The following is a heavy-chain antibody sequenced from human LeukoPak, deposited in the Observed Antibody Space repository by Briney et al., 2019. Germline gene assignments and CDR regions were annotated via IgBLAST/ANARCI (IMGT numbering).Heavy chain of an antibody. V-gene: IGHV3-23*01. D-gene: IGHD3-9*01. J-gene: IGHJ4*02. Sequence: GSLRLSCAASGFTFSNYAMSWVRQAPGKGLEWVSTIYFSGGDTYYADSVKGRFNISRDNAKNTLYLQMNSLRAEDTAIYYCAKVGILTGNYIPFFDYWGQGTLVTVSS. CDR1: GFTFSNYA. CDR3: AKVGILTGNYIPFFDY. CDR2: IYFSGGDT.